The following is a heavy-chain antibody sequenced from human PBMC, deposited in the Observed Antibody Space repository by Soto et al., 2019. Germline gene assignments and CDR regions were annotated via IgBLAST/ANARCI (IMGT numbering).Heavy chain of an antibody. CDR3: ARGSHIAVAVTSHYYFDY. V-gene: IGHV1-69*01. CDR2: IIPIFGTA. Sequence: QVQLVQSGAEVKKPGSSVKVSCKASGGTFSSYAISWVRQAPGQGLQWMGGIIPIFGTANYAQKFQGRVTITADESTSTAYMELSSLRSEDTAVYYCARGSHIAVAVTSHYYFDYWGQGTLVTVSS. J-gene: IGHJ4*02. CDR1: GGTFSSYA. D-gene: IGHD6-19*01.